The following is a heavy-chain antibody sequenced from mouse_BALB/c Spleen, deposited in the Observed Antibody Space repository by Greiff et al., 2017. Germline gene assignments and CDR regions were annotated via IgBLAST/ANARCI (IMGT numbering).Heavy chain of an antibody. Sequence: QVQLKQSGPELVKPGASVKMSCKASGYTFTSYYIHWVKQRPGQGLEWIGWIYPGDGSTKYNEKFKGKTTLTADKSSSTAYMLLSSLTSEDSAIYFCASGNPFDYWGQGTTLTVSS. CDR1: GYTFTSYY. CDR2: IYPGDGST. V-gene: IGHV1S56*01. D-gene: IGHD2-1*01. CDR3: ASGNPFDY. J-gene: IGHJ2*01.